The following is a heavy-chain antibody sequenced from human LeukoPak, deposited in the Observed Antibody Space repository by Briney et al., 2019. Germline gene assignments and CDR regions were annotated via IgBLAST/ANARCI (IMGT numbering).Heavy chain of an antibody. V-gene: IGHV3-23*01. CDR1: GFTFSSYA. J-gene: IGHJ6*03. Sequence: GGSLGLSCAASGFTFSSYAISWVRQAPGKGLEWVSAISGSGGCTYYADSVKGRFTISRDNSKNTLYLQMNSLRAEDTALYYCAKDDYMDVWGKGTTVTVSS. CDR3: AKDDYMDV. CDR2: ISGSGGCT.